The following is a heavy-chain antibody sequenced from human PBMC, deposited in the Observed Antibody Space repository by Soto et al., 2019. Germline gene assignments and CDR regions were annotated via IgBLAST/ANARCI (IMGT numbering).Heavy chain of an antibody. CDR3: ARGPRPYSSGWDGPGAFDI. CDR2: ISTYSGKT. D-gene: IGHD6-19*01. V-gene: IGHV1-18*04. Sequence: ASVKVSCKASGYTFTNYGISWVRQAPGQGLEWMGWISTYSGKTYYAQTLQGRLTMTTDTSTSTAYMELRSLRSDDTAVYYCARGPRPYSSGWDGPGAFDIWGQGTMVTVSS. J-gene: IGHJ3*02. CDR1: GYTFTNYG.